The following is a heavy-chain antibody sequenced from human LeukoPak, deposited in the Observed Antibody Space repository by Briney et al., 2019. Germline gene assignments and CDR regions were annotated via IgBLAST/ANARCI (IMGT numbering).Heavy chain of an antibody. D-gene: IGHD2-15*01. CDR3: AKVLGYCSGGTCKVFDY. CDR2: IGASGGST. V-gene: IGHV3-23*01. Sequence: GGSLRLSCAASGFTFSRDAMSWVRQAPGKGLEWLSDIGASGGSTFYADSVKGRFTISRDNSKNTLYLQMNTLRAEDTAVYYCAKVLGYCSGGTCKVFDYWGQGILVTVSP. J-gene: IGHJ4*02. CDR1: GFTFSRDA.